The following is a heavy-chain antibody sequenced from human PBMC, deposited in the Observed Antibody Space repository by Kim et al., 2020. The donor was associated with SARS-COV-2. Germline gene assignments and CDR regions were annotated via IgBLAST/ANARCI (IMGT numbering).Heavy chain of an antibody. CDR1: GFTFSSYA. J-gene: IGHJ4*01. CDR2: ISYDGSNK. D-gene: IGHD3-9*01. CDR3: ARVPHFDLTSYYFDY. Sequence: GGSLRLSCAASGFTFSSYAMHWVRQAPGKGLEWVAVISYDGSNKYYADSVKGRFTISRDNSKNTLYLQMNSLRAEDTAVYYCARVPHFDLTSYYFDYWG. V-gene: IGHV3-30*04.